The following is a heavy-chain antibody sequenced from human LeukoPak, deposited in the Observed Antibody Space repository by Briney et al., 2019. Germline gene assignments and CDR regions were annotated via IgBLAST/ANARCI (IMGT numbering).Heavy chain of an antibody. Sequence: FARAAGALSRGSYEMTGVAESPGKGLEWISFITSSGSPTFYADSVKGRFTIFRDTAKNSLFLQMNNLRGGDTAVYYCARDISSSTRAFDIWGQGTMVTVS. CDR1: ALSRGSYE. D-gene: IGHD2-15*01. V-gene: IGHV3-48*03. CDR2: ITSSGSPT. J-gene: IGHJ3*02. CDR3: ARDISSSTRAFDI.